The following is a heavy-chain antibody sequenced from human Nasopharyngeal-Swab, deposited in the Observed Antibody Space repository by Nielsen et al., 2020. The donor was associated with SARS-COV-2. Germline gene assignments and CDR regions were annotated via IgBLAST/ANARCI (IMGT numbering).Heavy chain of an antibody. V-gene: IGHV3-33*06. J-gene: IGHJ4*02. D-gene: IGHD3-3*01. Sequence: VRQAPGKGLEWVAVIWYDGSNKYYADSVKGRFTIPRDNSKNTLYLQMNSLRAEDTAVYYCAKGDYDFWSGYPRYFDYWGQGTLVTVSS. CDR2: IWYDGSNK. CDR3: AKGDYDFWSGYPRYFDY.